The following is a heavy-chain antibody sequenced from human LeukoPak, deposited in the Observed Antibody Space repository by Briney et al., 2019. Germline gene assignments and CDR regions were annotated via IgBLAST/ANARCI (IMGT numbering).Heavy chain of an antibody. V-gene: IGHV3-20*01. J-gene: IGHJ4*02. CDR3: ARDLDSSSWPSDY. Sequence: GGSLRLSCAASGFTFDDYGMSWVRRAPGKGLEWVSGINWNGGSTGYADSVKGRFTISRDNAKNSLYLQMNSLRAEDTASYHCARDLDSSSWPSDYWGQGTLVTVSS. CDR2: INWNGGST. D-gene: IGHD6-13*01. CDR1: GFTFDDYG.